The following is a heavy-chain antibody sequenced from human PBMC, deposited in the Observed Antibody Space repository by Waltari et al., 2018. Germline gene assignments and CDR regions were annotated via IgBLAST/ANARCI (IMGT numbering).Heavy chain of an antibody. D-gene: IGHD7-27*01. Sequence: EVQLVESGGGLVKPGGSLGLSCAASGFTFGSYDMNWVRQAPGKGLEWVSSISTSSNYIYYADSVKGRFTISRDNAKSSLYLQMNSLRAEDTAVYYCARWDVWGYFFDYWGQGTLVTVSS. CDR1: GFTFGSYD. J-gene: IGHJ4*02. V-gene: IGHV3-21*01. CDR2: ISTSSNYI. CDR3: ARWDVWGYFFDY.